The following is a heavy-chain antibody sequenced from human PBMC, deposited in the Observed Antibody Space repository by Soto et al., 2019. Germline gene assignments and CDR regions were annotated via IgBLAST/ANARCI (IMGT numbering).Heavy chain of an antibody. V-gene: IGHV4-34*01. CDR3: ARGSPFSPTPYAYAGTREYNWFDP. CDR1: GGSFSGYY. CDR2: INHSGST. Sequence: SETLSLTCAVYGGSFSGYYWSWIRQPPGKGLEWIGEINHSGSTNYNPSLKSRVTISVDTSKNQFSLKLSSVTAADTAVYYCARGSPFSPTPYAYAGTREYNWFDPWGQGTLVTVSS. D-gene: IGHD3-16*01. J-gene: IGHJ5*02.